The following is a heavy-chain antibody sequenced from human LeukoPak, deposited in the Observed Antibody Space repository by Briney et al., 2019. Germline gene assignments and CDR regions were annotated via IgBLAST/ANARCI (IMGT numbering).Heavy chain of an antibody. CDR2: INHSGST. V-gene: IGHV4-39*07. CDR3: AGHGEYSSSWP. D-gene: IGHD6-13*01. Sequence: PSETLSLTCTVSGGSFSSSDYYWGWIRQPPGKGLEWIGEINHSGSTNYNPSLKSRVTISVDTSKNQLSLKLSSVTAADTAVYYCAGHGEYSSSWPWGQGTLVTVSS. CDR1: GGSFSSSDYY. J-gene: IGHJ5*02.